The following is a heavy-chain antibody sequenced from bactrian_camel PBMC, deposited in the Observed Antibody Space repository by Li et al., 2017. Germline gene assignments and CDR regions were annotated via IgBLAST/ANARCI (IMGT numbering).Heavy chain of an antibody. CDR1: GYTYYC. Sequence: QLVESGGGSVQAGGSMRLSCAASGYTYYCKGWFRMSPTLGREAVAAIDSDGTITYADVVKGRFTFSQDNAKNTLYLQMNNLKPEDTAMYYCVDDCYGSRYYLARRTNVWGQGTQVTVS. D-gene: IGHD6*01. CDR2: IDSDGTI. V-gene: IGHV3S55*01. CDR3: VDDCYGSRYYLARRTNV. J-gene: IGHJ4*01.